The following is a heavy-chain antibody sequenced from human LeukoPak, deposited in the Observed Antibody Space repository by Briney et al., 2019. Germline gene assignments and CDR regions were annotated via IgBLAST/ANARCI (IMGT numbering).Heavy chain of an antibody. J-gene: IGHJ6*03. V-gene: IGHV5-51*01. CDR1: GYSFTNYW. CDR3: ARQPLIADYYMDV. CDR2: IYPGDSDT. Sequence: GESLKISCKGSGYSFTNYWIAWVRQMPGKGLEWMGIIYPGDSDTRYSPSFQGQVTISADKSISTAYLQWSSLKASDTAIYYCARQPLIADYYMDVWGKGTTVTVSS. D-gene: IGHD2-21*01.